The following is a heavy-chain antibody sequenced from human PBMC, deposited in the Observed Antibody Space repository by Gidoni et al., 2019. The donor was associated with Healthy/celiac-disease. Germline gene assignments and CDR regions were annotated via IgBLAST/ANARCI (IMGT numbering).Heavy chain of an antibody. CDR3: ARDRGLIGYCSSTSCHTPDY. V-gene: IGHV1-18*01. CDR1: VYTFTSYV. CDR2: ISAYNGNT. D-gene: IGHD2-2*02. Sequence: QVQLVQSGAEVKKPGASVKVSCRASVYTFTSYVTTWVRQAPGQGLEWMGWISAYNGNTNYAQKLQGRVTMTTDTSTSTAYMELRSLRSDDTAVYYCARDRGLIGYCSSTSCHTPDYWGQGTLVTVSS. J-gene: IGHJ4*02.